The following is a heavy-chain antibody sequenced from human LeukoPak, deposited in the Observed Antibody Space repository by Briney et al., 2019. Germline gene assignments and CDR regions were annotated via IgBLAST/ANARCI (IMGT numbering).Heavy chain of an antibody. CDR2: INGDGRNI. J-gene: IGHJ6*02. V-gene: IGHV3-74*01. D-gene: IGHD3-9*01. Sequence: GRSLRLSCVASGFTFSSYWMHWVRQDPRKGLVWVSRINGDGRNINYADSVRGRFTISRDNAKNTLNTLRVEDTAVYYCTRDLTDYDVSTGLHHYYMDVWGQGTTVTVSS. CDR1: GFTFSSYW. CDR3: TRDLTDYDVSTGLHHYYMDV.